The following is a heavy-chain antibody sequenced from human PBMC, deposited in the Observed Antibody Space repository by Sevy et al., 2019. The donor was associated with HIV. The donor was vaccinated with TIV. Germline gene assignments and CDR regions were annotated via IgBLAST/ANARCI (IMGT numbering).Heavy chain of an antibody. CDR3: ARSPEFQYQMLYGRQKYNGMDV. V-gene: IGHV3-21*01. CDR2: ITSGSTYT. J-gene: IGHJ6*02. CDR1: GFSFSTYS. D-gene: IGHD2-2*02. Sequence: GGSLRLSCAASGFSFSTYSMNWVRQAPGKGLEWVSSITSGSTYTYYVDSVKGRFSISRDNAKNSVILQMNSLRAEDTAVYYCARSPEFQYQMLYGRQKYNGMDVWGQGTTVTVSS.